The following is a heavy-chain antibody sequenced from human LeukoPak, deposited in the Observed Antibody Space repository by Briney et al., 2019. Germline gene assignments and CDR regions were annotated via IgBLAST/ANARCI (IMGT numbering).Heavy chain of an antibody. Sequence: PGGSLRLSCAASGFTFSSYWMSWVRQAPGKGLEWVAVISIDGRDKHYADSVKGRFTISRDNSKSTLYLQMNSLRAEDTAVYYCAKDNAAAAVYYFDYWGQGTLVTVSS. J-gene: IGHJ4*02. CDR3: AKDNAAAAVYYFDY. V-gene: IGHV3-30*18. CDR1: GFTFSSYW. D-gene: IGHD6-13*01. CDR2: ISIDGRDK.